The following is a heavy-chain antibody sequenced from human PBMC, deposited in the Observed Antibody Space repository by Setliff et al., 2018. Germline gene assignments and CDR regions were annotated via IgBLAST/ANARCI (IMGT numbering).Heavy chain of an antibody. V-gene: IGHV3-7*03. CDR2: INQDGSEK. CDR3: ARDPAYGAFDI. Sequence: PGGSLRLSCVVSGFTFSNYRMSWVRQAPGKGLEWVANINQDGSEKYYVDSVKGRFTISRDNAKNSLYLQMNGLRAEDTAVYYCARDPAYGAFDIWGQGTMVTVSS. J-gene: IGHJ3*02. D-gene: IGHD3-16*01. CDR1: GFTFSNYR.